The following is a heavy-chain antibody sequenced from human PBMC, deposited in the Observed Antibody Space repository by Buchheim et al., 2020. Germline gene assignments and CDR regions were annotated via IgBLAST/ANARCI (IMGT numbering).Heavy chain of an antibody. CDR1: GFTFSSYS. D-gene: IGHD6-13*01. CDR3: ARDGYDSSSWYRGPYGMDV. V-gene: IGHV3-21*01. CDR2: ISSSSSYI. Sequence: EVQLVESGGGLVKPGGSLRLSCAASGFTFSSYSMNWVRQAPGKGLEWVSSISSSSSYIYYADSVKGRFTISRDNAKKSLYLQMNSLRAEDTAVYYCARDGYDSSSWYRGPYGMDVWGQGTT. J-gene: IGHJ6*02.